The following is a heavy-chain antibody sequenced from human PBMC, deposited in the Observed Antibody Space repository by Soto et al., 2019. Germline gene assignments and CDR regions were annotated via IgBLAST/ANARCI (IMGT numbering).Heavy chain of an antibody. Sequence: PSETLSLTCTVSGGSISSYYWSWIRQPPGKGLEWIGYIYYSGSTNYNPSLKSRVTISVDTSKNQFSLKLSSVTAADTAVYYCARHPSAYSSSWYMAFDIWGQGTMVTVSS. CDR2: IYYSGST. J-gene: IGHJ3*02. CDR1: GGSISSYY. D-gene: IGHD6-13*01. CDR3: ARHPSAYSSSWYMAFDI. V-gene: IGHV4-59*08.